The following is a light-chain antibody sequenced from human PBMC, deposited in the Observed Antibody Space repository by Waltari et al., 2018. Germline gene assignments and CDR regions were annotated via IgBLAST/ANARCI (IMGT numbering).Light chain of an antibody. CDR3: QQYSHWPPWT. J-gene: IGKJ1*01. Sequence: DIIMTQYPPTLSVSPGERATLSCRASQTISSKLAWYQQKPGQAPRLLIYGASTRATGIPARFSGTGSGTEFTLTISSLQSEDCAVYYCQQYSHWPPWTFGQGTRVEIK. V-gene: IGKV3-15*01. CDR2: GAS. CDR1: QTISSK.